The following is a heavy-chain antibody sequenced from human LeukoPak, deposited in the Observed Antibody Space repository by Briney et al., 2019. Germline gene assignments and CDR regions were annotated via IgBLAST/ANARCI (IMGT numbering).Heavy chain of an antibody. CDR3: TSGGGCSKTSCYSD. D-gene: IGHD2-2*02. V-gene: IGHV3-15*01. CDR1: GFTFTNAW. CDR2: IKSKGDGGTT. Sequence: PGGSLRLSCAASGFTFTNAWMSWARQAPGKGLEWVGRIKSKGDGGTTDYAAPVKGRFIISRDDSKNMLYLQMNSLKTEDTAVYYCTSGGGCSKTSCYSDWGQGTLVTVSS. J-gene: IGHJ4*02.